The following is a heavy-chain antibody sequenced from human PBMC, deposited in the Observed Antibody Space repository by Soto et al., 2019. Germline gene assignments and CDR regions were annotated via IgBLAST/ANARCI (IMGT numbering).Heavy chain of an antibody. D-gene: IGHD1-26*01. CDR3: VRGASLNFDY. Sequence: EVKLVESGGGVLRPGGSLRLSCAASGFTFDDHGISWARQAPGKGLEWISGGNWHGGRTGYADPVKGRFTISRDNAKNSLYLQMNSLRAEDTAFYYCVRGASLNFDYWGQGTLVTVSS. J-gene: IGHJ4*02. CDR2: GNWHGGRT. V-gene: IGHV3-20*04. CDR1: GFTFDDHG.